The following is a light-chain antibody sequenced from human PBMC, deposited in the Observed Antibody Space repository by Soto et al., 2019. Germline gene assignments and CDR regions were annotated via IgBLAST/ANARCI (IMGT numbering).Light chain of an antibody. CDR1: QSVSSN. J-gene: IGKJ4*01. CDR2: GAS. Sequence: EVVMTQSPATLSVSLGDRATLSCRASQSVSSNLAWYQQKPGQGPRLLIYGASTRAGGFPARFSGSGSGTEFTLIISRLQSEDFAVYSCQQYNNLPLTFGGGTKVEIK. V-gene: IGKV3-15*01. CDR3: QQYNNLPLT.